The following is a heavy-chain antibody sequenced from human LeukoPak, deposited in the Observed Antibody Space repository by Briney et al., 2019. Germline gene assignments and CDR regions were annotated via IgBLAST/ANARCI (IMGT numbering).Heavy chain of an antibody. J-gene: IGHJ4*02. D-gene: IGHD3-10*01. CDR1: GFNFSTYA. CDR2: INAGGTNT. Sequence: GGSLRLFCTASGFNFSTYAMTWVRQPPGKGLQLVSTINAGGTNTKYADSVKGRFTISRDSSKSTLYLQMNSLRVEDTAVYYCANGESPDYWGQGTLVTVSS. CDR3: ANGESPDY. V-gene: IGHV3-23*01.